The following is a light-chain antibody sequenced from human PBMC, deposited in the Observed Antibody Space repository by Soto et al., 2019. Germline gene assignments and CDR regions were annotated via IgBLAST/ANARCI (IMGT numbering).Light chain of an antibody. CDR2: EVS. Sequence: QSALTQPPSASGSPGQSVTISCTGTSSDVGGYNYVSWYQQHPGKAPKVMIYEVSKRPSGVPDRFSGSKSGNTASLTVSGLQAEDEADYYCSPYAGSNNYVFGTGTKLTVL. J-gene: IGLJ1*01. V-gene: IGLV2-8*01. CDR3: SPYAGSNNYV. CDR1: SSDVGGYNY.